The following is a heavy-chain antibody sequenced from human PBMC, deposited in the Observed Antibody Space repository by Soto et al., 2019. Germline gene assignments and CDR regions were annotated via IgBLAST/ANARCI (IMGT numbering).Heavy chain of an antibody. CDR2: IFGSGAPT. D-gene: IGHD3-16*01. CDR3: TREASSWGFAFYL. Sequence: EVQWLESGGGLVQPGGSLRLSCAASGFTFSHYAMSWVRQAPGKGLQWVSTIFGSGAPTHYADSVKGRVGIAIDNSNNMLFLEMNSLKDEDTAVYYCTREASSWGFAFYLWGQGTRVAVSS. J-gene: IGHJ3*01. V-gene: IGHV3-23*01. CDR1: GFTFSHYA.